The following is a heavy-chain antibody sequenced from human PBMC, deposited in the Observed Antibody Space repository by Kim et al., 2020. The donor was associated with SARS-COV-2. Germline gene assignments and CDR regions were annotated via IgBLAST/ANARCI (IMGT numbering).Heavy chain of an antibody. CDR1: GGSFSGYY. D-gene: IGHD3-22*01. CDR2: INHSGST. CDR3: ARGRADITMIVVVTTYFDY. Sequence: SETLSLTCAVYGGSFSGYYWSWIRQPPGKGLEWIGEINHSGSTNYNPSLKSRVTISVDTSKNQFSLKLSSVTAADTAVYYCARGRADITMIVVVTTYFDYWGQGTLVTVSS. V-gene: IGHV4-34*01. J-gene: IGHJ4*02.